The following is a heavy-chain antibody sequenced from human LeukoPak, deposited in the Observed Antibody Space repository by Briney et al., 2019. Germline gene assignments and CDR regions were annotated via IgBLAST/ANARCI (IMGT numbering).Heavy chain of an antibody. J-gene: IGHJ4*02. V-gene: IGHV1-24*01. Sequence: ASVKVSCTVSGYTLTELSMHWVRQAPGKGLEWMGGFDPEDGETIYAQKFQGRVTMTEDTSTDTAYMELSSLRSEDTAVYYCATDPAMTTVTTFFLWGQGTLVTVSS. CDR3: ATDPAMTTVTTFFL. CDR2: FDPEDGET. CDR1: GYTLTELS. D-gene: IGHD4-17*01.